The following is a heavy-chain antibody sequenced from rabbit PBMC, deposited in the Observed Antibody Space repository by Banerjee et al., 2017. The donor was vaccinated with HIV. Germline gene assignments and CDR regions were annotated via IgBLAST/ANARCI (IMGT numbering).Heavy chain of an antibody. CDR2: INGGSSGDT. D-gene: IGHD6-1*01. V-gene: IGHV1S45*01. CDR3: ARGDSSYGTVNL. CDR1: GFSFSSGYD. Sequence: QEQLVESGGGLVQPGGSLKLSCKASGFSFSSGYDMYWVRQAPGKGLEWIGCINGGSSGDTYYASWAKGRFTISKTSSTTVTLQMTSLTAADTATYFCARGDSSYGTVNLWGPGTLVTVS. J-gene: IGHJ4*01.